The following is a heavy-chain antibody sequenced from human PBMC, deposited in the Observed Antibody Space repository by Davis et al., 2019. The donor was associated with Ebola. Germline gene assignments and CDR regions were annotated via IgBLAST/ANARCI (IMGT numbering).Heavy chain of an antibody. Sequence: MPSETLSLTCSVSGASISSYYWSWIRQPPGKGLEWIGYIYYRGSTNYNPSLKSRVTISVDTSKNQFSLKLSSVTAADTAVYYCARDGWFYDILTGYSRGAFDIWGQGTMVTVSS. J-gene: IGHJ3*02. V-gene: IGHV4-59*01. CDR2: IYYRGST. CDR3: ARDGWFYDILTGYSRGAFDI. D-gene: IGHD3-9*01. CDR1: GASISSYY.